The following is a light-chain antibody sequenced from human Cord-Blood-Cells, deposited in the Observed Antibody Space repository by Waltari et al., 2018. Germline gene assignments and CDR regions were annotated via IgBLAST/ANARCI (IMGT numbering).Light chain of an antibody. CDR3: SSYTSSSTYV. J-gene: IGLJ1*01. Sequence: QSALTQPASVSGSPGQSITISCTGTSSDVGGYQYVSWYQQHPGKAPNLMIYDVSNRPAGFSNRFSGSKSGNTASLTISGLQAEDESDYYCSSYTSSSTYVFGTGTKVTVL. CDR2: DVS. V-gene: IGLV2-14*01. CDR1: SSDVGGYQY.